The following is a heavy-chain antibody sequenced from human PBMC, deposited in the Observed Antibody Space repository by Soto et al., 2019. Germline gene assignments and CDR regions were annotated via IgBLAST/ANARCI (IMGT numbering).Heavy chain of an antibody. CDR2: ISSSSRTI. V-gene: IGHV3-48*01. CDR1: GFTFTSYS. Sequence: EVQLVESGGGLAQPGGSLRLSCAASGFTFTSYSMNWVRQAPGKGLEWVSYISSSSRTIYYADSVKGRFTISRDNAKNSLYLQMNSLSAEDTAVYYCARGGSIPDTAMFQGAFGNWGQGTLVTVSS. D-gene: IGHD5-18*01. CDR3: ARGGSIPDTAMFQGAFGN. J-gene: IGHJ4*02.